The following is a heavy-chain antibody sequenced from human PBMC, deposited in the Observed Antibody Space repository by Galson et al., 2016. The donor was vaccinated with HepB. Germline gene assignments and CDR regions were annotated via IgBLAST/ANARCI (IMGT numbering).Heavy chain of an antibody. Sequence: SVKVSCKASGYPFSRYDITWLRQATGQGLEYMGWVNPKSGDTGYAQKFQDRVSMTRNTSIGTAYMELSNLISEDTAVYYCVTTGDYGRFDSWGQGTLVTVSS. V-gene: IGHV1-8*01. D-gene: IGHD4-17*01. CDR3: VTTGDYGRFDS. CDR1: GYPFSRYD. CDR2: VNPKSGDT. J-gene: IGHJ4*02.